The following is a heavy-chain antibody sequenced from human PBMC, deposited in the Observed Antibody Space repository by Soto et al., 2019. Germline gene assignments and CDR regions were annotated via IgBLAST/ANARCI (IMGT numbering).Heavy chain of an antibody. J-gene: IGHJ4*02. D-gene: IGHD3-3*01. CDR3: SRDYYDFWSGYHAPPPIDY. V-gene: IGHV1-18*01. CDR2: ISAYNGNT. CDR1: GYTFTNYG. Sequence: QVQLVQSGADVKKPGASVKVSCKASGYTFTNYGITWVRQAPGQGLEWMGWISAYNGNTNYAQKLQGRLTMTTDTSTSTAYMELRSLRSDDTAVYYCSRDYYDFWSGYHAPPPIDYWGQGTLVTVSS.